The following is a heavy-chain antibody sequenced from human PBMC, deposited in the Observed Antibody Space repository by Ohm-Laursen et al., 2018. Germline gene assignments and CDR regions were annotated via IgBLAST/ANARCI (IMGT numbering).Heavy chain of an antibody. D-gene: IGHD1-14*01. CDR3: ASRNYFDY. V-gene: IGHV3-23*01. Sequence: SLRLSCTASGFTFDDYAMHWVRQAPGKGLEWVSVISGSGGTTYYADSVKGRFTISRDNSKNTLYLEMNSLRAEDTAVYYCASRNYFDYWGQGTLVTVSS. J-gene: IGHJ4*02. CDR1: GFTFDDYA. CDR2: ISGSGGTT.